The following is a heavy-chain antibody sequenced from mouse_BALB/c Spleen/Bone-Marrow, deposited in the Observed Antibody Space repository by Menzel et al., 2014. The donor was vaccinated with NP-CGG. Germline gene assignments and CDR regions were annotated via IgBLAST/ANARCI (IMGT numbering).Heavy chain of an antibody. CDR2: IHPGDGDT. J-gene: IGHJ2*01. CDR1: GYTFTNFW. CDR3: ARVYYGNLDY. D-gene: IGHD2-1*01. V-gene: IGHV1-80*01. Sequence: QVQLQQPGAELARPGSSVKISCKASGYTFTNFWMNWVKQRPGQGLEWIGQIHPGDGDTNNNGKFKGKATLTTDKSSSTAYTQLSSLSSEDSAVYFCARVYYGNLDYWGQGTTLTVSS.